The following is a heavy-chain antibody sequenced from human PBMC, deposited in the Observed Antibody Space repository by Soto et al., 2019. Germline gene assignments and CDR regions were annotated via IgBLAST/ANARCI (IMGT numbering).Heavy chain of an antibody. CDR2: ISYDGSNK. CDR1: GFTFSSYA. J-gene: IGHJ6*02. D-gene: IGHD3-10*01. Sequence: PGGSLRLSCAASGFTFSSYAMHWVRQAPGKGLEWVAVISYDGSNKYYADSVKGRFTISRDNSKNTLYLQMNSLRAEDTAVYYCAVNEYGSGSYYPAYYGMDVWGQGTTVTVSS. V-gene: IGHV3-30-3*01. CDR3: AVNEYGSGSYYPAYYGMDV.